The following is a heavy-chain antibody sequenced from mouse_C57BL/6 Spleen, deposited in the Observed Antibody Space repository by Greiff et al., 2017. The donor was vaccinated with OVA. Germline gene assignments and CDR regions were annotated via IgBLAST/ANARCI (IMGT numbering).Heavy chain of an antibody. D-gene: IGHD1-1*01. CDR3: ARSDYYGSSYGY. CDR1: GYAFSSYW. V-gene: IGHV1-80*01. Sequence: QVQLKQSGAELVKPGASVKISCKASGYAFSSYWMNWVKQRPGKGLEWIGQIYPGDGDTNYNGKFKGKATLTADKSSSTAYMQLSSLTSEDSAVYFCARSDYYGSSYGYWGQGTTLTVSS. J-gene: IGHJ2*01. CDR2: IYPGDGDT.